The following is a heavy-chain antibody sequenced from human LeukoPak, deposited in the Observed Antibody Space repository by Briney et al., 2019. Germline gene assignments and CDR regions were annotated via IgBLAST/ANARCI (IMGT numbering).Heavy chain of an antibody. CDR1: GFSFRSCW. D-gene: IGHD3-3*01. Sequence: GGSLRLSCAASGFSFRSCWMHWVRPAPGKELVWVSRINGDGSTTNYPDSVRGRFIISRDNAKNTLYLQTNSLRADDSAVYFCASLVGGYYPPVEAFDVWGQGTMVTVSS. CDR3: ASLVGGYYPPVEAFDV. V-gene: IGHV3-74*01. CDR2: INGDGSTT. J-gene: IGHJ3*01.